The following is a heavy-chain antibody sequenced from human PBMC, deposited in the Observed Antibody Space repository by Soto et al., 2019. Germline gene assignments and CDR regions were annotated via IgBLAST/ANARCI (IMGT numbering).Heavy chain of an antibody. Sequence: QVQLVQSGAEVKKPGASVKVSCKASGYTFTSYDINWVRQATGQGLEWMGWMNPNRGNTGYAQKCQGRVPXXRXTXKSTAYRELSSLRSEDTAVYYCARKRGGSGRRWFDPWGQGTLVTVSS. CDR3: ARKRGGSGRRWFDP. CDR2: MNPNRGNT. J-gene: IGHJ5*02. V-gene: IGHV1-8*01. CDR1: GYTFTSYD. D-gene: IGHD3-10*01.